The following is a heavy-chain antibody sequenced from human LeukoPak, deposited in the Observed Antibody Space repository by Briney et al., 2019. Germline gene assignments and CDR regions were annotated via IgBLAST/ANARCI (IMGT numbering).Heavy chain of an antibody. V-gene: IGHV1-2*02. CDR3: ARGSVVVVAATHYFDY. J-gene: IGHJ4*02. Sequence: ASVTVSFTASVYTFTDYYMHWVRQGPGQGGEGMGWINPKSGVTNYAQEFQGRVSITRDRAISTAYMELTRLRSDDTAVYYCARGSVVVVAATHYFDYWGQGALVTVSS. CDR1: VYTFTDYY. CDR2: INPKSGVT. D-gene: IGHD2-15*01.